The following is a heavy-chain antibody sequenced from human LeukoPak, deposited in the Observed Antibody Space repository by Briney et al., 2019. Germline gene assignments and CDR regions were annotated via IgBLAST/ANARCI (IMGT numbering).Heavy chain of an antibody. Sequence: GESLKISCQGSGYSFTDYWISWVRQMPGKGLEWMGRIDPSDSYTNCSPSFQGHVTISADKSVSTAYLQWSSLKASDTAMYFCARRDSFVDFWGQGTLVTVSS. V-gene: IGHV5-10-1*01. CDR3: ARRDSFVDF. J-gene: IGHJ4*02. D-gene: IGHD5-18*01. CDR2: IDPSDSYT. CDR1: GYSFTDYW.